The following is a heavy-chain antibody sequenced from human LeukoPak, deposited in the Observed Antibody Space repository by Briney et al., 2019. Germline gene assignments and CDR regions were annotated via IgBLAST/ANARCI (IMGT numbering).Heavy chain of an antibody. D-gene: IGHD4-11*01. CDR3: ASQGGDYSNPSGLYYYYGMDV. Sequence: PGGSLRLSCAASGFTVSSNYMSWVHQAPGKGLEWVSVIYSGGSTYYADSVKGRFTISRDNSKNTLYLQMNSLRAEDTAVYYCASQGGDYSNPSGLYYYYGMDVWGQGTTVTVSS. J-gene: IGHJ6*02. CDR1: GFTVSSNY. V-gene: IGHV3-66*02. CDR2: IYSGGST.